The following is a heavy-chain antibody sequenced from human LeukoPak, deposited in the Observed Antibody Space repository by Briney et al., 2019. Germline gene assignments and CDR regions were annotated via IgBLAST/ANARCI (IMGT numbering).Heavy chain of an antibody. CDR3: AGESGAFSPFGF. V-gene: IGHV4-4*02. CDR2: VHLSGAS. D-gene: IGHD1-26*01. CDR1: GGPILTTNW. Sequence: SETLSLTCAVSGGPILTTNWWSWVRQPPGKGLEWIGEVHLSGASNYNPSLKSRVSMSIDKSRNQLSLELTSVTAADTAIYYCAGESGAFSPFGFWGQGTLVTVSS. J-gene: IGHJ4*02.